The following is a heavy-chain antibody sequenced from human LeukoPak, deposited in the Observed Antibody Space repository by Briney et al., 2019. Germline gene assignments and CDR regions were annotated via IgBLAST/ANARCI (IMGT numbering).Heavy chain of an antibody. J-gene: IGHJ3*02. CDR1: GGTFSSYA. Sequence: SVKVSCKASGGTFSSYAISWVRQAPGQGLEWMGRIIPIFGTANYAQKFQDRVTITTDESTSTAYMELSSLRSEDTAVYYCARGSSAALALAGENDAFDIWGQGTMVTVSS. CDR2: IIPIFGTA. CDR3: ARGSSAALALAGENDAFDI. D-gene: IGHD3-10*01. V-gene: IGHV1-69*05.